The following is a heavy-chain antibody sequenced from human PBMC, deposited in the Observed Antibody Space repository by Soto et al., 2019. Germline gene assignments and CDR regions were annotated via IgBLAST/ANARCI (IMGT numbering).Heavy chain of an antibody. CDR2: IYYSGST. CDR1: GGSISGDY. D-gene: IGHD2-2*01. V-gene: IGHV4-59*12. CDR3: ARVPDR. Sequence: SETLSLTCTVSGGSISGDYWSWIRQPPGKGLEWIGYIYYSGSTYYNPSLKSRVTISVDRSKNQFSLKLSSVTAADTAVYYCARVPDRWGQGTLVTVS. J-gene: IGHJ5*02.